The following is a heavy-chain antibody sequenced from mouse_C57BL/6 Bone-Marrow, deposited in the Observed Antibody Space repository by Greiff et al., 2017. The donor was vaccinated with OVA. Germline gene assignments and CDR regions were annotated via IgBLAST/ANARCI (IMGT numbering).Heavy chain of an antibody. V-gene: IGHV5-4*01. CDR3: AKDSSGYGFAY. Sequence: EVQVVESGGGLVKPGGSLKLSCAASGFTFSSYAMSWVSQTPEKRLEWVATISDGGSYTYYTDNVKGRFTISRDNAKNNLYLQMSHLKSEDTAMYYCAKDSSGYGFAYWGQGTLVTVSA. CDR2: ISDGGSYT. CDR1: GFTFSSYA. J-gene: IGHJ3*01. D-gene: IGHD3-2*02.